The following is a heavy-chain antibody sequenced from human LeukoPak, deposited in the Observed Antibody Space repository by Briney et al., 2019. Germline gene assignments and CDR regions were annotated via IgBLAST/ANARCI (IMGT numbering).Heavy chain of an antibody. D-gene: IGHD7-27*01. Sequence: GEPLKFSGKGSGYSFTSYRSGWVRKMPGKGRGWLGIIFPGDSDNRYSPSLQGPVTISADKSISTAYLQWSSLKASDTAMYSCARRSLTWGFEDTSFDPWAQEPLVTVSS. CDR3: ARRSLTWGFEDTSFDP. V-gene: IGHV5-51*01. J-gene: IGHJ5*02. CDR2: IFPGDSDN. CDR1: GYSFTSYR.